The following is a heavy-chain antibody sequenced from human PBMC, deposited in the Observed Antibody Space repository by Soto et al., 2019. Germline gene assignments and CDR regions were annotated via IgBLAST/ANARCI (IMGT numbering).Heavy chain of an antibody. CDR2: ISPSGGTT. Sequence: QVQLMQSGAGVKKPGASVKVSCKASGYTFTSYYMHWVRQAPGQGLEWMGIISPSGGTTSYAQKLQGRVTMSRDTSTSTFLMEMSSLRSEGTAVYFCARAASSWYFDYWGQGTLVTVAS. D-gene: IGHD6-25*01. V-gene: IGHV1-46*01. CDR3: ARAASSWYFDY. J-gene: IGHJ4*02. CDR1: GYTFTSYY.